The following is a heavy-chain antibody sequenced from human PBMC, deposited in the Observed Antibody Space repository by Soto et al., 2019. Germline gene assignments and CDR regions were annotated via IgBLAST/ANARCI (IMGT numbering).Heavy chain of an antibody. CDR1: RGAISSNS. J-gene: IGHJ6*02. Sequence: SVKVTCKDPRGAISSNSISWLQHSPKQGLGWMGGIIPIFGTANYAQKFQGRVTITADESTSTAYMELSSLRSEDTAVYFCAREYNWNDVRYGMDVWGQGTTVTVSS. D-gene: IGHD1-20*01. V-gene: IGHV1-69*01. CDR3: AREYNWNDVRYGMDV. CDR2: IIPIFGTA.